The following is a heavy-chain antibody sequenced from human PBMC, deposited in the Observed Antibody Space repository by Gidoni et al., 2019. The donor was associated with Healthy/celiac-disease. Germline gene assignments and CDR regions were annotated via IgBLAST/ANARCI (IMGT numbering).Heavy chain of an antibody. J-gene: IGHJ4*02. CDR3: SGLTTVTTYYFAY. D-gene: IGHD4-17*01. V-gene: IGHV4-39*01. Sequence: QLQLQELGPGRVKPSETLSLTLTASGGSIRSSSDYWRRIRHPPGEGLEWIEGIYYSGSTYYNPSLKSRVTISVDTAKNQFSLNLSSVTAADTAVYYCSGLTTVTTYYFAYWGQGTLVTVSP. CDR2: IYYSGST. CDR1: GGSIRSSSDY.